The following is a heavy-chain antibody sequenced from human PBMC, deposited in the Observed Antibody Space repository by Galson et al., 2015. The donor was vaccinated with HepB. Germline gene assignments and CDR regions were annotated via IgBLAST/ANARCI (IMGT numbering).Heavy chain of an antibody. J-gene: IGHJ4*02. CDR3: AKLMTTVTTGENFDY. D-gene: IGHD4-11*01. CDR1: GFTFSSYG. Sequence: SLRLSCAASGFTFSSYGMHWVRQAPGKGLEWVAVISYDGSNKYYADSVKGRFAISRDNSKNTLYLQMNSLRAEDTAVYYCAKLMTTVTTGENFDYWGQGTLVTVSS. V-gene: IGHV3-30*18. CDR2: ISYDGSNK.